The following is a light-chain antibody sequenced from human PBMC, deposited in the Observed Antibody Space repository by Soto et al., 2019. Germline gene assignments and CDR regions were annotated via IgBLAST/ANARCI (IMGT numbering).Light chain of an antibody. CDR3: QQYNDWPRT. CDR2: GAS. Sequence: EVVMTQSPATLSVSPGERATLSCRASQSVRSHLAWYQQKPGQAPSLLIFGASTRAPGVPARFSGSESGTEFTRTISSLQSEDVAVYFCQQYNDWPRTFGGGTKVEIK. V-gene: IGKV3-15*01. J-gene: IGKJ4*01. CDR1: QSVRSH.